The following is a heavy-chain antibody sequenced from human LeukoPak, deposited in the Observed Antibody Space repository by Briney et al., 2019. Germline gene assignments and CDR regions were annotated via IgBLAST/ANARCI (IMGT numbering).Heavy chain of an antibody. D-gene: IGHD2-2*01. CDR3: AKDFDVLVVVPAVDLDY. CDR2: ISYDGSNK. CDR1: GFTFSSYG. J-gene: IGHJ4*02. V-gene: IGHV3-30*18. Sequence: PGGSLRLSCAASGFTFSSYGMHWVRQAPGKGLEWVAVISYDGSNKYYADSVKGRLTISRDNSKNTLYLQMNSLRAEDTAVYYCAKDFDVLVVVPAVDLDYWGQGTLVTVSS.